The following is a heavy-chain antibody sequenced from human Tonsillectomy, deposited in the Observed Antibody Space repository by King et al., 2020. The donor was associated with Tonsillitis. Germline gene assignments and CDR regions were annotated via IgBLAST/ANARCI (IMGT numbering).Heavy chain of an antibody. D-gene: IGHD3-16*02. CDR1: GYTFTSNG. CDR2: ISAYNGNT. Sequence: QLVQSGAEVKKPGASVKVSCKASGYTFTSNGISWVRQAPGQGLEWLGWISAYNGNTNYAQKLQDRVTMTTETSTSTAYMELRGLRSDDTAVYYCVRDRSPFVIGGRGTLVTVPT. CDR3: VRDRSPFVI. J-gene: IGHJ2*01. V-gene: IGHV1-18*01.